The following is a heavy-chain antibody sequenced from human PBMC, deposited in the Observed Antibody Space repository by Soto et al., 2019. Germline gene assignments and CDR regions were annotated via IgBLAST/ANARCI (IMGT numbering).Heavy chain of an antibody. CDR2: VSPPFRTS. V-gene: IGHV1-69*01. J-gene: IGHJ6*02. D-gene: IGHD3-10*01. CDR3: ARVLYYGSGSYSPYGMDV. CDR1: GVSFNNNG. Sequence: QVQLVQSGAEVKKPGSSVKVSCKTSGVSFNNNGIGWVRQAPGHGLEWMGGVSPPFRTSNYARKFQGRISITADASTDTVNMELSSLTSEHTAQYYCARVLYYGSGSYSPYGMDVWGQGTTVTVSS.